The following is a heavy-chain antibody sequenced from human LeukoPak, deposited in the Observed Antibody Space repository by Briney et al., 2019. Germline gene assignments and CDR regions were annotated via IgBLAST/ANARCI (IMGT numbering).Heavy chain of an antibody. D-gene: IGHD3-10*01. J-gene: IGHJ4*02. Sequence: GGSLRLSCTACGFTFSNYGMHWVRQAPGKGLEWVAFIRYDGSEKYYADSVKGRITISRDNSKNTLYVQMNSLRAEDTAVYYCAKGKDYYLDYWGQGTLVTVSS. CDR3: AKGKDYYLDY. CDR1: GFTFSNYG. CDR2: IRYDGSEK. V-gene: IGHV3-30*02.